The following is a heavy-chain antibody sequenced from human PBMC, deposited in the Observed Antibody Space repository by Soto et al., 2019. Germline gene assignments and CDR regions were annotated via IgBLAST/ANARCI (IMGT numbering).Heavy chain of an antibody. CDR2: IIPIFGTE. V-gene: IGHV1-69*01. Sequence: QVQLVQSGAEVKKPGSSVKVSCKASGGSFSSYAISWVRQAPGQGLEWMGGIIPIFGTEDYAQNFQGRVTITADASTSTAYMELSSLRSEDTAVYYCARDRSSGWSMFDYWGQGTLVTVSS. CDR1: GGSFSSYA. J-gene: IGHJ4*02. CDR3: ARDRSSGWSMFDY. D-gene: IGHD6-19*01.